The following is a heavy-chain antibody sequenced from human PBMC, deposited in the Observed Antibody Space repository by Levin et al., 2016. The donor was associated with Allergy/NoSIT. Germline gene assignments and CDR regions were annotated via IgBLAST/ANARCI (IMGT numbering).Heavy chain of an antibody. CDR2: VYYTGTT. CDR3: ARRPDVAVSGRGDYFDF. D-gene: IGHD6-19*01. CDR1: GGSIGSSSYY. Sequence: SETLSLTCNVSGGSIGSSSYYWGWIRQPPGKEPAWIGTVYYTGTTFYTPSLRSRVAIALDTSKNQFSLKLTSVTAADTAVYYCARRPDVAVSGRGDYFDFWGQGILVIVSS. V-gene: IGHV4-39*01. J-gene: IGHJ4*02.